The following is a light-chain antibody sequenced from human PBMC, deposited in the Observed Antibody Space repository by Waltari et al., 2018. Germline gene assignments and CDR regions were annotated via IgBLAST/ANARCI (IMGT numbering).Light chain of an antibody. CDR1: QSISGW. CDR2: KAS. J-gene: IGKJ1*01. CDR3: QQYKSPTWT. Sequence: DIQITQSPSTLSAFVGDRVTITCRASQSISGWLAWYQQKPGKAPNLLIFKASTLESGVPSRFSGSGSGTEFTLTINSLQPDDFATYYCQQYKSPTWTFGQGTKVEIK. V-gene: IGKV1-5*03.